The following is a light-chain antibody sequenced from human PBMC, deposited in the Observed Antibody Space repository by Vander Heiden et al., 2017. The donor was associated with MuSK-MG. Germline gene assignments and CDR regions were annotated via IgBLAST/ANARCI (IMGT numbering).Light chain of an antibody. CDR2: AAS. V-gene: IGKV1-39*01. Sequence: DIQMTQSPFSLSASVGDRVTITCRASQRISSYLNWYQQKPGKAPKLLIYAASSLQSGVPSRFSGSRSGTDFTLTISRLQPEDFATYYCQQSYSTPRTFGQGTKVEIK. CDR1: QRISSY. J-gene: IGKJ1*01. CDR3: QQSYSTPRT.